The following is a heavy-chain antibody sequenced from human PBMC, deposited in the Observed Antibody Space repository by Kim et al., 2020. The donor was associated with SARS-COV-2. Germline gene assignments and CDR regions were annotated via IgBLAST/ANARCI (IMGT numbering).Heavy chain of an antibody. V-gene: IGHV3-23*01. D-gene: IGHD3-22*01. CDR2: ISGSGGST. CDR1: GFTFSSYA. J-gene: IGHJ4*02. Sequence: GGSLRLSCAASGFTFSSYAMSWVRQAPGKGLEWVSAISGSGGSTYYADSVKGRFTISRDNSKNTLYLQMNSLRAEDTAVYYCAKNWAYYYDSSGYYYPFAGFDYWGQGTLVTVSS. CDR3: AKNWAYYYDSSGYYYPFAGFDY.